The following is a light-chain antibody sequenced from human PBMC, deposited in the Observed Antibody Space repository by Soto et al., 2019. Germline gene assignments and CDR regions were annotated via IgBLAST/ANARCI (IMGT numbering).Light chain of an antibody. CDR3: SSYTSSSTPFWV. CDR1: SSDVGGYNY. Sequence: QSALTQPASVSGSPGQSITISCTGTSSDVGGYNYVSWYQQHPGKAPKLMIYDVSNRPSGVSNRFSGSKSGNTASLTISGLQAEDEADYYCSSYTSSSTPFWVFGTWTKLTVL. CDR2: DVS. J-gene: IGLJ1*01. V-gene: IGLV2-14*01.